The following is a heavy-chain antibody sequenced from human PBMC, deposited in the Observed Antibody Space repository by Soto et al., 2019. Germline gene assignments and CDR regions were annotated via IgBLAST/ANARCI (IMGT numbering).Heavy chain of an antibody. CDR1: GGSISSYY. J-gene: IGHJ5*02. CDR2: IYYSGST. Sequence: PSETLSLTCTVSGGSISSYYWSWIRQPPGKGLEWIGYIYYSGSTNYNPSLKSRVTISVDTSKNQFSLKLSSVTAADTAVYYCARGLLIVIVVVVAAISWFDPWGQGTLVTVSS. CDR3: ARGLLIVIVVVVAAISWFDP. V-gene: IGHV4-59*01. D-gene: IGHD2-15*01.